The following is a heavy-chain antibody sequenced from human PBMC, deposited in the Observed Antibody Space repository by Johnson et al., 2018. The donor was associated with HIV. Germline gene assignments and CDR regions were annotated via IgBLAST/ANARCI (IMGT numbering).Heavy chain of an antibody. CDR1: GFTFSSYA. Sequence: VQLVESGGGVVQPGRSLRLSCAASGFTFSSYAMHWVRQAPGKGLEWVAVISYDGSNKYYADSVKGRFTISRDNSKNTLYLQMNSLRAEDTAVYYCAKCIWGRSLIDAFDIWGQGTMVTVSS. D-gene: IGHD3-16*01. CDR3: AKCIWGRSLIDAFDI. J-gene: IGHJ3*02. V-gene: IGHV3-30-3*02. CDR2: ISYDGSNK.